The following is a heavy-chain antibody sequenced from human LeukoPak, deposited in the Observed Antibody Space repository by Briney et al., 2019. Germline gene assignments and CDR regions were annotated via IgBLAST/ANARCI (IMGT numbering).Heavy chain of an antibody. CDR3: TKSDGYGLIRI. Sequence: PSETLSLTCAVYGGSFSGYYWSWLRQPPGKGLEWIGEINHSGSTNYNPSLKSRVTISVDTSKNQFSLKVISMTAADTAAYYCTKSDGYGLIRICGRGTMVTVSS. D-gene: IGHD3-10*01. J-gene: IGHJ3*02. CDR1: GGSFSGYY. V-gene: IGHV4-34*03. CDR2: INHSGST.